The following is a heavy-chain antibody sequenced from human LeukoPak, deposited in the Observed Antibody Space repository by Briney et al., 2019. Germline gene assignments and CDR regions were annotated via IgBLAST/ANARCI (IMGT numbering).Heavy chain of an antibody. CDR3: ARESMVYANTWFDP. Sequence: PSETLSLTCAVYGGSFSGCCWSWIRQPPGKGLEWIGEINHSGSTNYNPSLKSRVTISVDTSKNQFSLKLSSVTAADTAVYYCARESMVYANTWFDPWGQGTLVTVSS. CDR2: INHSGST. J-gene: IGHJ5*02. CDR1: GGSFSGCC. V-gene: IGHV4-34*01. D-gene: IGHD2-8*01.